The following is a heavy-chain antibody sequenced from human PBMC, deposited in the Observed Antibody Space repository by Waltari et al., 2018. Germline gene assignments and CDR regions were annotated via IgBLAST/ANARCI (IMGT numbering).Heavy chain of an antibody. V-gene: IGHV1-69*01. D-gene: IGHD1-26*01. CDR1: GGTFSSYA. J-gene: IGHJ4*02. CDR2: LIPSFGTA. Sequence: QVQLVQSGAEVKKPGSSVKVSYKASGGTFSSYAISWVRQAPGQGLEWMGALIPSFGTAKYAQKLQVRVTITAEESTSTPYMELSSMRPADTAVYYCARGGALGGTAYWGQGTLVTVSS. CDR3: ARGGALGGTAY.